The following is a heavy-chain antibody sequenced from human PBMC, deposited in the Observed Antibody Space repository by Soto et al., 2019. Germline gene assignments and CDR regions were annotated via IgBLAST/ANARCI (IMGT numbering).Heavy chain of an antibody. CDR1: GYTFTSYG. J-gene: IGHJ5*02. V-gene: IGHV1-18*01. Sequence: GASVKVSCKASGYTFTSYGFSWVRQAPGQGLEWMGWISTYNGNTNYAQKLQGRVTMTTDTFTSTAYMELRSLRSDDTAVYYCARVNYRGTAVVWFDPWGQGTLVTVSS. D-gene: IGHD6-19*01. CDR3: ARVNYRGTAVVWFDP. CDR2: ISTYNGNT.